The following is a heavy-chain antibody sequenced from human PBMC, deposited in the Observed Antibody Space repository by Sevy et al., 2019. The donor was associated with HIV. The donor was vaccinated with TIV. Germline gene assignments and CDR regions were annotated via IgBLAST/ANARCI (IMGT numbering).Heavy chain of an antibody. Sequence: SETLSLTCTVSGGSISNYYWSWIRQPAGKGLEWIGRIYTSGNTNYNPSLKSRVTMSVDMSKNQFSLKLTSVTAADTAIYYCARSLPDTADFDFWGQGTLVTVSS. V-gene: IGHV4-4*07. CDR1: GGSISNYY. CDR2: IYTSGNT. J-gene: IGHJ4*02. CDR3: ARSLPDTADFDF. D-gene: IGHD5-18*01.